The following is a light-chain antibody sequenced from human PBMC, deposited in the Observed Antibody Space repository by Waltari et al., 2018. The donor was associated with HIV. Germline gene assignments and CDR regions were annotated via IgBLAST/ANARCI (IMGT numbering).Light chain of an antibody. V-gene: IGKV3-11*01. CDR1: QGISTY. J-gene: IGKJ2*01. CDR2: DTS. Sequence: EIVLTQSPAALSLSPGERATLSCRASQGISTYLNWYQQKPAQAPRLLIYDTSNRATGIPARFSGSGSGTDFTLTISSLDSEDFAVYYCQQRSTWPYTFGQGTKLEIK. CDR3: QQRSTWPYT.